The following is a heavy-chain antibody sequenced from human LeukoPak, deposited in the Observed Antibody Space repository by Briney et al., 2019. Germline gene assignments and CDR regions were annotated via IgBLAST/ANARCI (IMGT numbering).Heavy chain of an antibody. CDR3: ASCQWFGELYRFDP. Sequence: GGSLRLSCAASGFTFSSYSMNWVRQAPGKGLEWVSSISSSSSYIYYADSVKGRLTISRDNAKNLLYLQMNSLRAEDTAVYYCASCQWFGELYRFDPWGQGTLVTVSS. J-gene: IGHJ5*02. D-gene: IGHD3-10*01. CDR2: ISSSSSYI. CDR1: GFTFSSYS. V-gene: IGHV3-21*01.